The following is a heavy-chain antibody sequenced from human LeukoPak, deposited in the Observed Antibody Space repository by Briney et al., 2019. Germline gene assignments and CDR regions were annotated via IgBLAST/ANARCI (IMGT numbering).Heavy chain of an antibody. Sequence: PSETLSLTCAVYGGSFSGYYWSWIRQPPGKGLEWIGEINHSGSTNYNPSLKSRVTISVDTSKNQFSLKLSSVTAADTAVYYCARALNTGYSSGWFDYWGQGTLVTVSP. D-gene: IGHD6-19*01. CDR3: ARALNTGYSSGWFDY. V-gene: IGHV4-34*01. CDR1: GGSFSGYY. J-gene: IGHJ4*02. CDR2: INHSGST.